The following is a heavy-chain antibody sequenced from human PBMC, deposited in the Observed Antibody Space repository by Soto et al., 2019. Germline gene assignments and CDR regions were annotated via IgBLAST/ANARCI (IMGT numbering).Heavy chain of an antibody. D-gene: IGHD2-15*01. CDR3: AREVVVAATGWFDP. Sequence: QVQLQESGPGLLKPSQTLSLTCTVSGGSISSGGYYWSWNRQHPGKGLEWIGYIYYSGSTYYNPSLKSRVTISVDTSKNQFSLKLSSVTAADTAVYYCAREVVVAATGWFDPWGQGTLVTVSS. CDR1: GGSISSGGYY. J-gene: IGHJ5*02. CDR2: IYYSGST. V-gene: IGHV4-31*03.